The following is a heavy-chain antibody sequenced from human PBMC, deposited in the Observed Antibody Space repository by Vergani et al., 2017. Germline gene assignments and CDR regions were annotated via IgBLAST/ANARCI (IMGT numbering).Heavy chain of an antibody. Sequence: EVQLVESGGGLVQPGGSLSLSCAASGFTFSSYDMHWVRQATGKGLEWVSAIGTAGDTYYPGSVKGRFTSSRENAKNALYLQMNRLRAGDTAVYYCARWGLGYYYYGMDVWGQGTTVTVSS. J-gene: IGHJ6*02. D-gene: IGHD2-21*01. CDR1: GFTFSSYD. CDR2: IGTAGDT. CDR3: ARWGLGYYYYGMDV. V-gene: IGHV3-13*04.